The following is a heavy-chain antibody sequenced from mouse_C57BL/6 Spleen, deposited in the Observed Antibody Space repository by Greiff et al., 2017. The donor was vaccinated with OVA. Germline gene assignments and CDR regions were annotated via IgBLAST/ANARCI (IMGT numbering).Heavy chain of an antibody. CDR2: INPSTGGT. V-gene: IGHV1-43*01. CDR1: GYSFTGYY. Sequence: VQLKESGPELVKPGASVKISCKASGYSFTGYYMNWVKQSPEKSLEWIGEINPSTGGTSYNEKFKGKATLTVDKSSSTAYMQLKSLPSADSAVXSGARAPLWGDYAMDYWGQGTSVTVSS. D-gene: IGHD4-1*01. CDR3: ARAPLWGDYAMDY. J-gene: IGHJ4*01.